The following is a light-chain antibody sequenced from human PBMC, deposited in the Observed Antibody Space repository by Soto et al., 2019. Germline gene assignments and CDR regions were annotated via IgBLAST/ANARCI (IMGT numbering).Light chain of an antibody. J-gene: IGKJ5*01. CDR1: QSVSSSY. Sequence: EIVLTQSPGTLSLSPWERATLSCRASQSVSSSYLAWYQQKPGQAPRLLSYGASSRATGIPDRFSGIGSGAVFTLTIAGLEPEDFAVYYCQQYDTSPPITFGQGTRLEIK. V-gene: IGKV3-20*01. CDR3: QQYDTSPPIT. CDR2: GAS.